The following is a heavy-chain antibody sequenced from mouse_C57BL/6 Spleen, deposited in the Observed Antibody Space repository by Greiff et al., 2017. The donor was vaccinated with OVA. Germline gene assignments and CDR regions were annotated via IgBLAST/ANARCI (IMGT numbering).Heavy chain of an antibody. CDR2: IYPGDGDT. Sequence: VMLVESGPELVKPGASVKISCKASGYAFSSSWMNWVKQRPGKGLEWIGRIYPGDGDTNYNGKFKGKATLTADKSSSTAYMQLSSLTSEDSAVYFCARYHYYGSSYGYFDVWGTGTTVTVSS. J-gene: IGHJ1*03. V-gene: IGHV1-82*01. D-gene: IGHD1-1*01. CDR1: GYAFSSSW. CDR3: ARYHYYGSSYGYFDV.